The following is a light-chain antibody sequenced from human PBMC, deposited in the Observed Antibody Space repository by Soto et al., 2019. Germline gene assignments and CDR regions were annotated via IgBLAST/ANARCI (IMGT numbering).Light chain of an antibody. CDR3: QQYGTSPVT. J-gene: IGKJ2*01. V-gene: IGKV3-20*01. Sequence: EIVLTQSPGTLSLSPGEGATLSCRASQSVSNSYLAWYQQKPGQAPRLLIHGASSRATGIPGRFSGSGSVTDFTLTISRLEPEDFAVYYCQQYGTSPVTFGQGTKLEIK. CDR2: GAS. CDR1: QSVSNSY.